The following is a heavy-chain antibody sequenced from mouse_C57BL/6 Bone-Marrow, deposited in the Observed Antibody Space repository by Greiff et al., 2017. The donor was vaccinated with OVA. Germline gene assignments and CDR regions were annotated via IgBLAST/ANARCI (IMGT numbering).Heavy chain of an antibody. CDR2: IDPSDSYT. CDR3: ARGGYYVDDY. D-gene: IGHD2-3*01. V-gene: IGHV1-69*01. J-gene: IGHJ2*01. Sequence: QVQLQQSGAELVMPGASVKLSCKASGYTFTSYWMHWVKQRPGQGLEWIGEIDPSDSYTNYNQKFKGKSTLTVDKSSSTAYMQLSSLTSEDSAVYYCARGGYYVDDYWGQGTTLTVSS. CDR1: GYTFTSYW.